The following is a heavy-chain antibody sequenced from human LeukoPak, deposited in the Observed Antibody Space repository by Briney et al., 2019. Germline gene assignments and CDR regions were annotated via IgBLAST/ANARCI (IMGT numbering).Heavy chain of an antibody. D-gene: IGHD3-22*01. J-gene: IGHJ4*02. CDR1: GGSISSGDYY. CDR2: IYYSGST. Sequence: SETLSLTCTVSGGSISSGDYYWSWIRQPPGKGLEWFGYIYYSGSTYYNPSLKSRVTISVDTSKNQFSLKLSSVTAADTAVYYCARGADSSGYYLLDYWGQGTLVTVSS. V-gene: IGHV4-30-4*01. CDR3: ARGADSSGYYLLDY.